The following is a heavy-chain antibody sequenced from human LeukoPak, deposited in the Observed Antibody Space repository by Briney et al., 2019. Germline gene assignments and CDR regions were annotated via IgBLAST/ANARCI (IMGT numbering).Heavy chain of an antibody. CDR1: GVSISGSYYY. V-gene: IGHV4-39*01. CDR3: VKSGGYGLIDY. J-gene: IGHJ4*02. Sequence: SETLSLTCADSGVSISGSYYYWGWIRQPPGKGLEWIGNIYYSGSTYYNASLQSRVTISIDTSKNQFSLRLNSVTAADTAMYFCVKSGGYGLIDYWGQGTLVTVSS. D-gene: IGHD1-26*01. CDR2: IYYSGST.